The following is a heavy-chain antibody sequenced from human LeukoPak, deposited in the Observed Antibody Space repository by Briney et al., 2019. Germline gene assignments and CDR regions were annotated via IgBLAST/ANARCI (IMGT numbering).Heavy chain of an antibody. CDR3: ARDRPYDYVWGSYRTYAFDI. Sequence: GASVKVSCKASGGTFSRYAISWVRQAPGQGPEWMGGIILIFGTTNYAQKFQGRVTITADKSTSTAYMELSSLRSEDTAVYYCARDRPYDYVWGSYRTYAFDIWGQGTMVTVSS. D-gene: IGHD3-16*01. V-gene: IGHV1-69*06. J-gene: IGHJ3*02. CDR2: IILIFGTT. CDR1: GGTFSRYA.